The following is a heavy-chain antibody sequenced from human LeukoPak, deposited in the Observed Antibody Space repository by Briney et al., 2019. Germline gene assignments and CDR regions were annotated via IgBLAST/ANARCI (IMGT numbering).Heavy chain of an antibody. CDR1: GGSFSGYY. D-gene: IGHD1-26*01. Sequence: SETLSLTCAVYGGSFSGYYWSWIRQPPGKGLEWIGYISHSGSTNYNPSLKSRVTISVDTSKNQFSLKLSSVTAADTAVYYCARMPPVGGSYVYWGLGTLVTVSS. V-gene: IGHV4-59*01. CDR3: ARMPPVGGSYVY. J-gene: IGHJ4*02. CDR2: ISHSGST.